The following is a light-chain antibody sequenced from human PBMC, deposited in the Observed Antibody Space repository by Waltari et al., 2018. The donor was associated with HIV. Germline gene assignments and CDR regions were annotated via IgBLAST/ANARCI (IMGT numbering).Light chain of an antibody. Sequence: QRVLTQSPSASAILGASVKLICTLSSGHSSSAIAWHQQQPEKGPRYLMKLNSDGSHSKGDGIPDRFSGSSSGAERYLTISSLQSEDEADYYCQTWGTGIVVFGGGTKLTVL. CDR3: QTWGTGIVV. V-gene: IGLV4-69*01. CDR1: SGHSSSA. CDR2: LNSDGSH. J-gene: IGLJ2*01.